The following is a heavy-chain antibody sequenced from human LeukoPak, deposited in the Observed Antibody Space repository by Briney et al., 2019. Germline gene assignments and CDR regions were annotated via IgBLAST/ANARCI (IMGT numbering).Heavy chain of an antibody. Sequence: GASVKVSCKASGYIFTGYYMHWVRQAPGQGLEWMGWINPNSGGTNYAQKFQGRVTMTRDTSISTAYMELSRLRSDDTAVYYCARSWGSALDDAFDIWGQGTMVTVSS. J-gene: IGHJ3*02. CDR1: GYIFTGYY. V-gene: IGHV1-2*02. CDR3: ARSWGSALDDAFDI. CDR2: INPNSGGT. D-gene: IGHD7-27*01.